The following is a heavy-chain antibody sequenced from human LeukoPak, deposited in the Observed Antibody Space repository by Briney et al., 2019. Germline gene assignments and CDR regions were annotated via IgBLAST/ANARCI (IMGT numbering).Heavy chain of an antibody. CDR1: GFTFSHHA. CDR2: VSYDEINK. CDR3: AKDKSAGGDSLDY. D-gene: IGHD2-21*02. V-gene: IGHV3-30*18. J-gene: IGHJ4*02. Sequence: SGGSLRLSCAASGFTFSHHAIHWVRQAPGKGLQWVAVVSYDEINKSYLDSVKGRFTISRDNSKNTLFLQMNSLGAEDTAVYYCAKDKSAGGDSLDYWGQGTLVTVSS.